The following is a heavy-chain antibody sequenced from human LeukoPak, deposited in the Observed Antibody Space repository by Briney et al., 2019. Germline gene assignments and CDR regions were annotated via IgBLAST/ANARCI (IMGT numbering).Heavy chain of an antibody. CDR3: AKATGNGHWLIDY. D-gene: IGHD4-23*01. CDR2: IGSGGST. V-gene: IGHV3-23*01. Sequence: PGGSLRLSCVASGVAISSQAMSWVRQAAGKGLEWVSTIGSGGSTYYADTVKGRFTISRDNSKNTLSLQKNSLRAEDTAVYYCAKATGNGHWLIDYWGQGTLVTVSS. CDR1: GVAISSQA. J-gene: IGHJ4*02.